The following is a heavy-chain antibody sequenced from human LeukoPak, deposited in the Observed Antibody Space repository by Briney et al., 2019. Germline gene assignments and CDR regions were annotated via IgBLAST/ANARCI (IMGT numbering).Heavy chain of an antibody. J-gene: IGHJ6*02. CDR2: MNPNSGNT. V-gene: IGHV1-8*01. D-gene: IGHD5-18*01. Sequence: ASVKVSCKASGYTFTSYDINWVRQATGQGLEWMGWMNPNSGNTGYAQKFQGRVTMTRNTSISTAYMELGSLRSEDTAVYYCARYLRGYGYYYYGMDVWGQGTTVTVSS. CDR3: ARYLRGYGYYYYGMDV. CDR1: GYTFTSYD.